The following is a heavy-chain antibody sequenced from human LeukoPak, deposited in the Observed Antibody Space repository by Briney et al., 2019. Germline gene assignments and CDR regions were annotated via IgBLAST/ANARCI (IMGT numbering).Heavy chain of an antibody. D-gene: IGHD3-22*01. J-gene: IGHJ4*02. CDR3: ARGYYYDSSGHDY. V-gene: IGHV3-21*01. CDR2: ISSSSSYI. Sequence: TGGSLRLSCAASGFTFSSYSMNWVRQAPGKGLEWVSSISSSSSYIYYADSVKGRFTISRDNAKDSLYLQMNSLRAEDTAVYYCARGYYYDSSGHDYWGQGTLVTVSS. CDR1: GFTFSSYS.